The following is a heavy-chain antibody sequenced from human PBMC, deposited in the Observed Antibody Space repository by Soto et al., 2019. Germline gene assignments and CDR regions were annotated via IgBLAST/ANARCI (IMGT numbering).Heavy chain of an antibody. CDR2: IDPSDSYT. CDR3: ARPRLGGNSAGAMDV. J-gene: IGHJ6*02. V-gene: IGHV5-10-1*01. Sequence: PGESLKISCKGSGYSLTSYWISWVRQMPGKGLEWMGRIDPSDSYTNYSPSFQGHVTISADKSISTAYLQWSSLKASDTAMYYCARPRLGGNSAGAMDVWGQGTTVTVSS. D-gene: IGHD2-21*02. CDR1: GYSLTSYW.